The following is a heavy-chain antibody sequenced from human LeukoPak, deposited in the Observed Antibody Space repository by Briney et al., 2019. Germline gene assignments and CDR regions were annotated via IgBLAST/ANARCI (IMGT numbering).Heavy chain of an antibody. Sequence: SETLSLTCTVSGGSISSSNYYWGWIRQSPGKGLEWIGSVYYGRTTYYSPSLDSRVTISLDTSANQFSLQLNSVTAADTAVYYCVRHDGRGGATMGAFDPWGQGSLVTVSS. CDR2: VYYGRTT. D-gene: IGHD4/OR15-4a*01. CDR3: VRHDGRGGATMGAFDP. CDR1: GGSISSSNYY. J-gene: IGHJ5*02. V-gene: IGHV4-39*01.